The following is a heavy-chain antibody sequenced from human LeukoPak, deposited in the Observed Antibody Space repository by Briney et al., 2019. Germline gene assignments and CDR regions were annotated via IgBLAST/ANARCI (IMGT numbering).Heavy chain of an antibody. D-gene: IGHD3-10*01. V-gene: IGHV3-23*01. J-gene: IGHJ6*02. Sequence: GGSLRVSCAASGFTFSDYAVSWVRQAPGKGLEWVSTISDSGGSTYYADSVKGRFTISRDNSKNTLYLQMNSLRAEDTAIHYCAKVPYSDYGSGRPPFMDVWGQGTTGAVPS. CDR3: AKVPYSDYGSGRPPFMDV. CDR1: GFTFSDYA. CDR2: ISDSGGST.